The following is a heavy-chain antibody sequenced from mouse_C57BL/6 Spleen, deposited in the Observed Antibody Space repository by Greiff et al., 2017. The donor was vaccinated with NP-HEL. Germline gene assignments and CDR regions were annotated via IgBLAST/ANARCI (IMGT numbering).Heavy chain of an antibody. Sequence: EVKLMESGGGLVKPGGSLKLSCAASGFTFSSYTMSWVRQTPEKRLEWVATISGGGGNTYYPDSVKGRFTISRDNAKNTLYLQMSSLRSEDTALYYCAGTTTRYFDVWGTGTTVTVSS. CDR1: GFTFSSYT. D-gene: IGHD2-12*01. CDR3: AGTTTRYFDV. CDR2: ISGGGGNT. J-gene: IGHJ1*03. V-gene: IGHV5-9*01.